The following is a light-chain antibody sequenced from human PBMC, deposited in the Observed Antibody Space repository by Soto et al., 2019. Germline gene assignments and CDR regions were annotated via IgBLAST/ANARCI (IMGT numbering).Light chain of an antibody. CDR2: SAS. J-gene: IGKJ5*01. CDR3: QQNGSLPIT. V-gene: IGKV3-20*01. Sequence: EIVLTQSPGTLSLSPGERATLSCRASQSLSGGYLAWFQQKPGQTPRLLIYSASNRATGIPARFSGSGSGTDFTLTISRLEPEDFVVYYCQQNGSLPITFGQGTRLEMK. CDR1: QSLSGGY.